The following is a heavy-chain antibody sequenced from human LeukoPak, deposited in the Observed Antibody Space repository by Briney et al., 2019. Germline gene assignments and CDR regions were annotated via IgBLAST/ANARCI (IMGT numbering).Heavy chain of an antibody. Sequence: ASVKVSCKASGYTFTGYYMHWVRQAPGQGLEWMGWINPNSGGTNYAQKFQGRVTMTRDTSISTAYMELSRLRSDDTAVYYCARDPGNYYDSSCYELKFDYWGQGTLDTVSS. CDR3: ARDPGNYYDSSCYELKFDY. CDR2: INPNSGGT. CDR1: GYTFTGYY. D-gene: IGHD3-22*01. V-gene: IGHV1-2*02. J-gene: IGHJ4*02.